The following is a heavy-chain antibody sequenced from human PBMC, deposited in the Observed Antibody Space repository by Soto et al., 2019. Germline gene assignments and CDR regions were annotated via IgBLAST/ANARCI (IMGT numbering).Heavy chain of an antibody. CDR2: IYYSGST. V-gene: IGHV4-59*01. Sequence: SETLSLTCTVSGVSIISYYWSWIRQPPGKGLEWIGYIYYSGSTNYNPSLKSRVTISVDTSKNQFSLKLSSVTAADTAVYYCARARGGYYDYWGQGTLVTVSS. D-gene: IGHD3-22*01. CDR3: ARARGGYYDY. J-gene: IGHJ4*02. CDR1: GVSIISYY.